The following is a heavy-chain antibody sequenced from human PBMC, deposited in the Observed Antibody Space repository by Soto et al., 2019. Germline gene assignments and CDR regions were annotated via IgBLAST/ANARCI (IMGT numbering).Heavy chain of an antibody. J-gene: IGHJ6*02. CDR2: IIPIFGTA. D-gene: IGHD6-13*01. Sequence: ASVKVSCKASGWTFSSYAISWVRQAPGQGLEWMGGIIPIFGTANYAQKFQGRVTITADESTSTAYMELSSLRSEDTAVYYCARSTAGTDSYYGMDVWGQGTTVTVSS. CDR1: GWTFSSYA. V-gene: IGHV1-69*13. CDR3: ARSTAGTDSYYGMDV.